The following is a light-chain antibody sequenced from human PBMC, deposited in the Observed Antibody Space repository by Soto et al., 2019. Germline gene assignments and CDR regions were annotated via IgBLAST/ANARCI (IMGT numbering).Light chain of an antibody. CDR3: EESSSDAGT. Sequence: RASQTVRKKYLAWYQQKAGQAPRLVIYDASSRATGIPERFSVGGSGTDFALTLRSLQPEDIDVYICEESSSDAGTVAGGTKVDIK. J-gene: IGKJ4*01. CDR2: DAS. V-gene: IGKV3D-20*02. CDR1: QTVRKKY.